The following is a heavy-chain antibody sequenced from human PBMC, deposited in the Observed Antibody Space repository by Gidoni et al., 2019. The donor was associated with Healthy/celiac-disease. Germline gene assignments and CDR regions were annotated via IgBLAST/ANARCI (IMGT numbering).Heavy chain of an antibody. J-gene: IGHJ4*02. CDR1: GGSFSGYY. D-gene: IGHD2-2*01. Sequence: QVQLQQWGAGLLKPSETLSLTCAVYGGSFSGYYWSWIRQPPGKGLEWIGEINHSGSTNYNPSLKSRVTISVDTSKNQFSLKLSSVTAADTAVYYCARGRGYCSSTSCSHDYWGQGTLVTVSS. CDR3: ARGRGYCSSTSCSHDY. CDR2: INHSGST. V-gene: IGHV4-34*01.